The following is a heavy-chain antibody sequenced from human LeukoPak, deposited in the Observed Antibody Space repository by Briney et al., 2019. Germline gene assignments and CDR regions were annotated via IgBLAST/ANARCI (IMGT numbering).Heavy chain of an antibody. D-gene: IGHD3-22*01. CDR2: IYTSGST. Sequence: SQTLSLTCTVSGGSFSSGSYYWSWIRQPAGKGLEWIGRIYTSGSTNYNPSLKSRVTISVDTSKNQFSLKLSSVTAADTAVYYCARTSTYYYDSSVYQPLDYWGQEPLVTVSS. V-gene: IGHV4-61*02. J-gene: IGHJ4*02. CDR3: ARTSTYYYDSSVYQPLDY. CDR1: GGSFSSGSYY.